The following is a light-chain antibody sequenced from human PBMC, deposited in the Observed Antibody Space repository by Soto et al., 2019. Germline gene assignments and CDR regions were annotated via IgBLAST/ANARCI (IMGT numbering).Light chain of an antibody. CDR3: QQYYTTPMYT. Sequence: DIVMTQSPDSLAVSLGERATINCKSSQNVLYNSNNKNYLAWYQQNPGQPPKLLIYWASTRESGVPDRFSGSGSGTDFTLTISSLQAEDVAVYYCQQYYTTPMYTFGQGNKLEIQ. V-gene: IGKV4-1*01. CDR1: QNVLYNSNNKNY. J-gene: IGKJ2*01. CDR2: WAS.